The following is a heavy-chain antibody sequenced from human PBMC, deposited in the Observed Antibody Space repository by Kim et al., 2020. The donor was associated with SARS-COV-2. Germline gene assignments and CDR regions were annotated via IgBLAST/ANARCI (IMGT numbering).Heavy chain of an antibody. CDR3: ARDEGYCSGGSCRFDY. D-gene: IGHD2-15*01. V-gene: IGHV1-69*13. CDR2: IIPIFGTA. J-gene: IGHJ4*02. CDR1: GGTFSSYA. Sequence: SVKVSCKASGGTFSSYAISWVRQARGQGLEWMGGIIPIFGTANYAQKFQGRVTITADESTSTAYMELSSLRSEDTAMYYCARDEGYCSGGSCRFDYWGQGTLVTVSS.